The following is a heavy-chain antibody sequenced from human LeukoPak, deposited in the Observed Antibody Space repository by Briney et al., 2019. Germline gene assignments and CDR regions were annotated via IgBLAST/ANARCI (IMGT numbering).Heavy chain of an antibody. V-gene: IGHV3-74*01. CDR1: GFTFSSYW. Sequence: PGGSLRLSCAASGFTFSSYWMHWVRQAPGKGLVWVSRINSDGSSTSYADSEKGRFTTSRDNAKNTLYLQMNSLRAEDTAVYYCARSNPHYSDSSGYLNYWGQGTLVTVSS. CDR3: ARSNPHYSDSSGYLNY. D-gene: IGHD3-22*01. CDR2: INSDGSST. J-gene: IGHJ4*02.